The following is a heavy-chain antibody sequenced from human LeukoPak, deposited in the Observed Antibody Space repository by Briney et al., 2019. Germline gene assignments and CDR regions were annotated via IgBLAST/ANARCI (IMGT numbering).Heavy chain of an antibody. J-gene: IGHJ6*02. CDR1: GGSISSNY. D-gene: IGHD5-12*01. CDR3: ATEVAPSDHYYYYGMDV. V-gene: IGHV4-59*01. CDR2: IHYSGRT. Sequence: SETLSLTCTVSGGSISSNYWSWVRQPPGKGLEWIGYIHYSGRTNYNPSLKSRVTISVDTSKNQFSLKLSSVTAADTAVYYCATEVAPSDHYYYYGMDVWGQGTTVTV.